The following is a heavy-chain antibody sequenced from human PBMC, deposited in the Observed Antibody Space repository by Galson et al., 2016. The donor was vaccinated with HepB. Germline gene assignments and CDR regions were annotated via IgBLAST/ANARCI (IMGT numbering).Heavy chain of an antibody. J-gene: IGHJ6*02. CDR1: AFSFSSFS. Sequence: SLRLSCAASAFSFSSFSMNWVRQAPGKGLEWLSYISETSSHIYYADSVRGRFTISRDNANNALFLELNSLRAEDTAVYYCARDVARIARFSGMDLWGQGTTVTVSS. CDR2: ISETSSHI. D-gene: IGHD6-6*01. V-gene: IGHV3-21*01. CDR3: ARDVARIARFSGMDL.